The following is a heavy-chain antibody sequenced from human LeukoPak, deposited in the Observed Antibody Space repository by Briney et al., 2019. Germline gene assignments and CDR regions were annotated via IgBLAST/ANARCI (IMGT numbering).Heavy chain of an antibody. CDR2: ISYDGSNT. Sequence: GRSLRLSCAASGFTFRTYAMHWVRRAPGKGLEWVSVISYDGSNTYYADSVKGRFTISRDNSKNTLYLQMNSLRAEDTAVYYCAKGTKLAVAANNYFDYWGQGTLLTVSS. J-gene: IGHJ4*02. CDR3: AKGTKLAVAANNYFDY. D-gene: IGHD2-15*01. CDR1: GFTFRTYA. V-gene: IGHV3-30-3*01.